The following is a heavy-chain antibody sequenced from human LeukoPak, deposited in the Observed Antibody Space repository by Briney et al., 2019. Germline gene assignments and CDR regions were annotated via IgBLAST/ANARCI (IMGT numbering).Heavy chain of an antibody. D-gene: IGHD5-18*01. CDR3: ACERALGIQLWGFDY. J-gene: IGHJ4*02. V-gene: IGHV1-3*01. CDR1: GYTFTSYA. CDR2: INAGNGNT. Sequence: GASVKVSCKASGYTFTSYAMHWVRQAPGQRLEWMRWINAGNGNTKYSQKFQGRVTITRDTSASTAYMELSSLRSEDTAVYYCACERALGIQLWGFDYWGQGTLVTVSS.